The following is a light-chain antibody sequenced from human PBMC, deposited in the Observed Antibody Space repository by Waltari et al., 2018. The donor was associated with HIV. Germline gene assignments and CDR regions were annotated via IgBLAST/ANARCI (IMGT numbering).Light chain of an antibody. CDR3: CSYASNYILI. CDR2: DVS. V-gene: IGLV2-11*01. Sequence: QSALTQPRPVSGSPGQSVTISCTGTSSIVGGYDYVSCYQQHPGKAPKVIISDVSRRPSGVPDRFSASKSGNTASLTISGLQAADEADYFCCSYASNYILIFGGGTKLTVL. J-gene: IGLJ2*01. CDR1: SSIVGGYDY.